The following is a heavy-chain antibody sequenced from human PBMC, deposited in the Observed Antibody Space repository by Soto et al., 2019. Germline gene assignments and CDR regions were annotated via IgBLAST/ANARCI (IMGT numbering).Heavy chain of an antibody. J-gene: IGHJ4*02. V-gene: IGHV2-26*01. CDR3: ARIQESGYDFWSGYRYYFDY. CDR2: IFSNDEK. CDR1: GFSLSNARMG. Sequence: QVTLKESGPVLVKPTEPLTLTCTVSGFSLSNARMGVSWIRQPPGKALEWLAHIFSNDEKSYSTSLKSRLTISKDTSKSQVVLNMTNMDPVDTATYYCARIQESGYDFWSGYRYYFDYWGQGTLVTVSS. D-gene: IGHD3-3*01.